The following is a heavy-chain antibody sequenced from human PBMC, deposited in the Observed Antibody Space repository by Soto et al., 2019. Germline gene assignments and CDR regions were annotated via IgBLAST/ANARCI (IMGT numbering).Heavy chain of an antibody. D-gene: IGHD2-21*02. V-gene: IGHV1-18*01. CDR2: ISAYNGNT. Sequence: QVQLVQSGAEVKKPGASVKVSCKASGYTFTSYGISWVRQAPGQGLEWMGWISAYNGNTNYAQKLQARLSMTTDPTTSTDHMVLRSVRSDDTAVYYCARGGVVTPLDYWGQGTLVTVSS. J-gene: IGHJ4*02. CDR3: ARGGVVTPLDY. CDR1: GYTFTSYG.